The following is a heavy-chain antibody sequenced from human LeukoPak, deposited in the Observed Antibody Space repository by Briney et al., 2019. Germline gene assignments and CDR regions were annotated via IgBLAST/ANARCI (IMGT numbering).Heavy chain of an antibody. D-gene: IGHD2-2*02. J-gene: IGHJ6*02. CDR1: GYTSTGYY. CDR3: ARGVSGYCSSTSCYSYYYYGMDV. Sequence: ASVKVSCKASGYTSTGYYMHWVRQAPGQGLEWMGWINPNSGGTNYAQKFQGRVTMTRDTSISTAYMELSRLRSDDTAVYYCARGVSGYCSSTSCYSYYYYGMDVWGQGTTVTVSS. V-gene: IGHV1-2*02. CDR2: INPNSGGT.